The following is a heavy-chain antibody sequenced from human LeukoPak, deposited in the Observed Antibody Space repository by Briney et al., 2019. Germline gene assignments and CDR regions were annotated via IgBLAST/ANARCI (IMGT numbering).Heavy chain of an antibody. CDR1: GFPFSNYA. CDR3: AKWGDYDVLTGYYASDY. CDR2: ITGSGGNT. D-gene: IGHD3-9*01. V-gene: IGHV3-23*01. Sequence: PGAPLRLSCAASGFPFSNYAMSWVRQAPGKGLEWVSAITGSGGNTYYADSVKGRFTISRENSKNTVFLQMNSLRAEDTAGYNWAKWGDYDVLTGYYASDYWGQGTLVTVSS. J-gene: IGHJ4*02.